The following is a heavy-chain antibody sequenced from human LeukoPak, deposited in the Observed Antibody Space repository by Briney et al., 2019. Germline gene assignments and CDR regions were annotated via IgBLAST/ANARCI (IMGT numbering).Heavy chain of an antibody. Sequence: PGRSLRLSCAGSGLPFSSYEMNWVRQAPGNGLEWISYISSRGTTIYYADSVKGRFTISRDNDENSLYLQMNSLRVEDTGVYYCARVYDKTPPPDYWGQGTLVTVSS. J-gene: IGHJ4*02. D-gene: IGHD3-22*01. CDR2: ISSRGTTI. CDR1: GLPFSSYE. V-gene: IGHV3-48*03. CDR3: ARVYDKTPPPDY.